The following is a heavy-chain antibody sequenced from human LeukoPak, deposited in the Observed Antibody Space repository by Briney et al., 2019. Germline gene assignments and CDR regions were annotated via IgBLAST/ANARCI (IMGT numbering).Heavy chain of an antibody. CDR2: IYHSGST. CDR1: GGSFSGYY. CDR3: ARGRDSSSSPYAFDI. V-gene: IGHV4-34*01. J-gene: IGHJ3*02. Sequence: SETLSLTCAVSGGSFSGYYWSWIRQPPGKGLEWIGEIYHSGSTNYNPSLKSRVTISVDTSKNQFSLKLSSVTAADTAVYYCARGRDSSSSPYAFDIWGQGTMVTVSS. D-gene: IGHD6-6*01.